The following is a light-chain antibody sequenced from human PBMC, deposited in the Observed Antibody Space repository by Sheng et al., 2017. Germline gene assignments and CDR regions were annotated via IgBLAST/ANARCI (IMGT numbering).Light chain of an antibody. Sequence: SYELTQPPSVSVAPGQSARITCGGNNIGNKGVHWYQQKPGQAPVLLVYENSDRPSGIPERFSGSNSGNTAALTISRVEAGDEADYYCQVWDSSSDNHWVFGGGTKLTVL. V-gene: IGLV3-21*02. CDR2: ENS. CDR1: NIGNKG. J-gene: IGLJ3*02. CDR3: QVWDSSSDNHWV.